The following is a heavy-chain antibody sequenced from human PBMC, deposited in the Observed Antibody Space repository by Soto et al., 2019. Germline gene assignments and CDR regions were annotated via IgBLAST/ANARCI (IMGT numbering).Heavy chain of an antibody. Sequence: EVQLLESGGGLVQPGGSLRLSCAASGFLSSNYAMGWVRQAPGTGLEWVSAISDSGVNTYYADSVKGRFTISRDNSKNALYLEMKSLRAGDTAVYYCIKEARGHSYASLWGQGTPVTASS. CDR3: IKEARGHSYASL. D-gene: IGHD3-16*01. V-gene: IGHV3-23*01. J-gene: IGHJ4*02. CDR2: ISDSGVNT. CDR1: GFLSSNYA.